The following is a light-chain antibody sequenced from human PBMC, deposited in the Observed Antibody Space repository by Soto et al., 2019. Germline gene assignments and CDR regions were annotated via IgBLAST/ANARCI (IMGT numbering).Light chain of an antibody. Sequence: ERVLTQSPATLHLSPGERATLSSRASPSVTNYLAWYQQKPDQAPRLIXYGAFNRATGIPARFSGSGSGTDLTLTISSLETEDFAVYYCQQRNIWPPVTFGQGTRLEIK. J-gene: IGKJ5*01. CDR3: QQRNIWPPVT. V-gene: IGKV3-11*01. CDR2: GAF. CDR1: PSVTNY.